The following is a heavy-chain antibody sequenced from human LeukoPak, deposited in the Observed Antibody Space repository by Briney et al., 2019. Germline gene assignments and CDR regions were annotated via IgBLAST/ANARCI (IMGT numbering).Heavy chain of an antibody. D-gene: IGHD6-13*01. J-gene: IGHJ4*02. V-gene: IGHV3-23*01. CDR1: GFPFSSYA. CDR2: ISSGDRT. CDR3: GRFGYEAAVDL. Sequence: GGSLRLSCAASGFPFSSYAMKWVRPAAGRGREWVAGISSGDRTFHAESVKGRFTISRDNGKNLLYLQMNSLRGEDTAVYYCGRFGYEAAVDLWGQRTLVTVSS.